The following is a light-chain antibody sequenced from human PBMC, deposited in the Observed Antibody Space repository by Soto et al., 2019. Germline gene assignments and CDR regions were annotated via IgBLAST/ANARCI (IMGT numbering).Light chain of an antibody. J-gene: IGKJ1*01. Sequence: EIVLTQSPGTLSLSPGKRPTLSFRVSQSISSSYLAWYQQRPGQAPRLXIYGASSRATGIPDRFSGSGSGTEFTLTISRLEPEDFAVYYCQQYGSSSWTFGQGTKVDIK. V-gene: IGKV3-20*01. CDR3: QQYGSSSWT. CDR1: QSISSSY. CDR2: GAS.